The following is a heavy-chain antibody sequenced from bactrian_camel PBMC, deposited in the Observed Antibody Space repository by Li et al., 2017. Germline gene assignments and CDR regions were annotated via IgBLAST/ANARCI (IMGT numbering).Heavy chain of an antibody. CDR3: AAPYYTDYRRYNY. CDR2: INSGGGST. CDR1: GFTFSNYA. V-gene: IGHV3S31*01. Sequence: VQLVESGGGLVQPGGSLRVSCAASGFTFSNYAMIWVRQAPGKGLEWVSKINSGGGSTDYADSVKGRFTISRDNAKNTLYLQMNSLKTEDTAVYYCAAPYYTDYRRYNYWGQGTQVTVS. D-gene: IGHD4*01. J-gene: IGHJ4*01.